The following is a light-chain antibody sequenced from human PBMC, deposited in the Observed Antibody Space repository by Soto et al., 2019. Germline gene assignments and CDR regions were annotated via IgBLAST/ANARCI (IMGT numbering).Light chain of an antibody. J-gene: IGKJ4*01. Sequence: DIQMTQSPSSVSASVGDRVTITCRASQDINKWLAWYQQKPGLAPNLVIYTASRLHGGGPSRFSGSESGTDFTLTISSLQPEDVATYYCQQGKSFHLTLGGGNKV. V-gene: IGKV1-12*01. CDR1: QDINKW. CDR2: TAS. CDR3: QQGKSFHLT.